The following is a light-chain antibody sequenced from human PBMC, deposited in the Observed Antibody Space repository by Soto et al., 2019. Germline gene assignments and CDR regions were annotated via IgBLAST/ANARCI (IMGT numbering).Light chain of an antibody. CDR2: EVS. Sequence: DIVLTQTPLSLSVTPGQPASISCNSSQGLLDSDGRTHLYWYVQKTGQPPQALIYEVSKRSSGVPSRLSGSGSGTYFTLRIRRVQAEDAGIYYCIQSLQQNTIGGGTKVESK. CDR1: QGLLDSDGRTH. V-gene: IGKV2D-29*01. J-gene: IGKJ4*01. CDR3: IQSLQQNT.